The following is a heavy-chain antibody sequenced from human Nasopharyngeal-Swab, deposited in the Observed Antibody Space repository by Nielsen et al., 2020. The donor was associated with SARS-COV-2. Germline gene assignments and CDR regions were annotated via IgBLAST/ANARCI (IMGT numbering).Heavy chain of an antibody. V-gene: IGHV4-34*01. Sequence: GSLRLSCAVYGGSFSGYYWSWIRQPPGKGLEWIGEINHSGSTNYNPSLKSRVTISVDTSKNQFSLKLSSVTAADTAVYYCARGRVGATSKKNWFDPWGQGTLVTVSS. J-gene: IGHJ5*02. CDR1: GGSFSGYY. CDR3: ARGRVGATSKKNWFDP. CDR2: INHSGST. D-gene: IGHD1-26*01.